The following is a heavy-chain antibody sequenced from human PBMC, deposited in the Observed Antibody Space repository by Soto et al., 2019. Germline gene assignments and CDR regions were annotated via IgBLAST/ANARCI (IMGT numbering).Heavy chain of an antibody. CDR1: GGSISSYY. CDR2: IYYSGST. J-gene: IGHJ4*02. Sequence: QVQLQESGPGLVKPSETLSLTCTVSGGSISSYYWSWIRQPPGKGLEWIGYIYYSGSTNYNPSLKSRVTISGDTSKNQFSLKLSSVTAEDTAVYYCARTSPYYDSSGYYPYFDYWGQGTLVTVSS. CDR3: ARTSPYYDSSGYYPYFDY. V-gene: IGHV4-59*01. D-gene: IGHD3-22*01.